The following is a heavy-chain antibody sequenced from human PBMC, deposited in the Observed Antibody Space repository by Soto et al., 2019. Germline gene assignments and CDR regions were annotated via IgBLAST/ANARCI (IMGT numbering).Heavy chain of an antibody. Sequence: QRQLQESGPGLLKPSETLSLTCTVPVGSISRRGYNWGWIRQPPGKGLEWIGTIYYSGSTYYNPSLKSRVTISVDTSKNQFSLKLSSVTAADTAVYYCATSNWFDPWGQGTLVTVSS. CDR3: ATSNWFDP. CDR2: IYYSGST. CDR1: VGSISRRGYN. V-gene: IGHV4-39*01. J-gene: IGHJ5*02.